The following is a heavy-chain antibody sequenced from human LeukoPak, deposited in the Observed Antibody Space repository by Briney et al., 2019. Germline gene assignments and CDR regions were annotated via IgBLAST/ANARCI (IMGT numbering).Heavy chain of an antibody. CDR1: GYTFTGNY. CDR2: INPNSGGT. J-gene: IGHJ4*02. D-gene: IGHD3-22*01. Sequence: GASVKVSYKASGYTFTGNYMHWVRQAPGQGLEWMGRINPNSGGTNYAQKFQGRVTMTRDTSISTAYMELSRLRSDDTAVYYCARDRTMIISYWGQGTLVTVSS. V-gene: IGHV1-2*06. CDR3: ARDRTMIISY.